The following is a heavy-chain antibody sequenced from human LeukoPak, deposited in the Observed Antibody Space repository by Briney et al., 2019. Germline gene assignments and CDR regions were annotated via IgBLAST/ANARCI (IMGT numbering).Heavy chain of an antibody. CDR1: GFTFSSYA. V-gene: IGHV3-33*08. Sequence: GGSLRLSCAASGFTFSSYAMSWVRQAPGKGLEWVAVIWYDGNDKYYGDSVKGRFTISRDNSKNTLYLQMNRLRAEDTAVYYCARSLGGSSRYWGAFDIWGQGTMVIVSS. D-gene: IGHD6-13*01. CDR3: ARSLGGSSRYWGAFDI. CDR2: IWYDGNDK. J-gene: IGHJ3*02.